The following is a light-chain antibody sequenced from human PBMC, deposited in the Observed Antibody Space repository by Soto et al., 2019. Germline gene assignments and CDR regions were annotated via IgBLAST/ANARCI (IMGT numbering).Light chain of an antibody. CDR2: KAS. CDR3: QQYHIYSGT. J-gene: IGKJ1*01. Sequence: DIQMTQSPSTLSASVVDRVTITCRASQTIDSWLAWYQQRPGKPPNLMIYKASTLASGVPSRFSGSGSGTEFTLTINSLQPDDVATYYCQQYHIYSGTFGQGTKVDIK. V-gene: IGKV1-5*03. CDR1: QTIDSW.